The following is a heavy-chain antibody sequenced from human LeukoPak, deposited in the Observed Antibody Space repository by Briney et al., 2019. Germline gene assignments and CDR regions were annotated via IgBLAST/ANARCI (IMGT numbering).Heavy chain of an antibody. CDR1: RDSVSSNSAA. V-gene: IGHV6-1*01. J-gene: IGHJ4*02. Sequence: SQTLSLTCAISRDSVSSNSAAWNWIRQSPSRGLEWLGRTYYRSKWYTHYAVSVKSRISINRDTSKNQISLQLNSVTPEDTAVYYCARGVGGSRPSYYFDYWGQGTLVTVSS. CDR3: ARGVGGSRPSYYFDY. D-gene: IGHD1-26*01. CDR2: TYYRSKWYT.